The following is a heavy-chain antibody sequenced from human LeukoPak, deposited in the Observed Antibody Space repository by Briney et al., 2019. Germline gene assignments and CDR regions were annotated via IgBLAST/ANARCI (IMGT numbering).Heavy chain of an antibody. Sequence: PGGSLRLSCAASGFTFSSYSMNWVRQAPRKGLEWVSSISSSSSYIYYADSVKGRFTISRDNAKNSLYLQMNSLRAEDTAVYYCAREEDCSSTTCYSDFDYWGQGTLVTVSS. V-gene: IGHV3-21*01. D-gene: IGHD2-2*01. CDR3: AREEDCSSTTCYSDFDY. CDR2: ISSSSSYI. J-gene: IGHJ4*02. CDR1: GFTFSSYS.